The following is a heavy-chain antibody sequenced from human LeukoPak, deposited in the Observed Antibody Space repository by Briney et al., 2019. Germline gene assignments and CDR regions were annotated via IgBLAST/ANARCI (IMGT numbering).Heavy chain of an antibody. CDR3: GGSEMAGAFDY. CDR1: GYTFTSYG. V-gene: IGHV1-18*01. J-gene: IGHJ4*02. Sequence: ASVKVSCKASGYTFTSYGISWVRQAPGQGLEWTGWISAYNGNTNYAQKLQGRVTMTTDTSTSTAYMELRSLRSDDTAVYYCGGSEMAGAFDYWGQGTLVTVSS. D-gene: IGHD6-19*01. CDR2: ISAYNGNT.